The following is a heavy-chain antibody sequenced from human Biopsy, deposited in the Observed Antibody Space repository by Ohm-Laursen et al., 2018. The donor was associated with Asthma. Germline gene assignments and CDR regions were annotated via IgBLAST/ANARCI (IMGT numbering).Heavy chain of an antibody. CDR1: GFTFRHYA. D-gene: IGHD5-12*01. Sequence: SLRLSCAASGFTFRHYALHWVRQAPGKGLEWVAFILSDGGEPSYADSVKGRFSISRDSSKSTVYLQMNSLRAGDTAVYYCASESYLRGFGHTLDLWGQGTLVTVSS. J-gene: IGHJ5*02. CDR3: ASESYLRGFGHTLDL. CDR2: ILSDGGEP. V-gene: IGHV3-33*01.